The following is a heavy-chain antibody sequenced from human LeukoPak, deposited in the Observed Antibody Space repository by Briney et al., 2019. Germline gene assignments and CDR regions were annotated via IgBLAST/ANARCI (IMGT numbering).Heavy chain of an antibody. CDR3: GRDRNYQDSSGRPGY. J-gene: IGHJ4*02. CDR1: GYTFTGYY. V-gene: IGHV1-2*02. Sequence: ASVKVSCKASGYTFTGYYMHWVRQAPGQGLEWMGWMNPNSGGTNYAQKFQGRITTTRDTSINTAYMELSRLRSDDTAVYYCGRDRNYQDSSGRPGYWGQGTLVTVPS. CDR2: MNPNSGGT. D-gene: IGHD3-22*01.